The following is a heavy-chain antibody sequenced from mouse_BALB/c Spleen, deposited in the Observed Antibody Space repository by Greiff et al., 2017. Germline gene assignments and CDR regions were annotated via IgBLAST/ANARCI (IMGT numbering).Heavy chain of an antibody. V-gene: IGHV3-8*02. CDR3: ARWGTTVVADY. Sequence: EVKVVESGPSLVKPSQTLSLTCSVTGDSITSGYWNWIRKFPGNKLEYMGYISYSGSTYYNPSLKSRISITRDTSKNQYYLQLNSVTTEDTATYYCARWGTTVVADYWGQGTTLTVSS. CDR2: ISYSGST. D-gene: IGHD1-1*01. J-gene: IGHJ2*01. CDR1: GDSITSGY.